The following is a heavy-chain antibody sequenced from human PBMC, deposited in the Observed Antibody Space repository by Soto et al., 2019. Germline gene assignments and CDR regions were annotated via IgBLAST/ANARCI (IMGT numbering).Heavy chain of an antibody. V-gene: IGHV1-69*01. J-gene: IGHJ6*01. CDR1: GGTFSSYA. D-gene: IGHD2-8*02. Sequence: QVQLVQSGAEVKKPGSSVKVSCKASGGTFSSYAISWVRQAPGQGLEWMGGIIPIFGTANYAQKFQGRVTISAGGSPGHAFLGLGRLGTEEPGVYLRAGAPNSGGWCGGCRLSRYLLGNGVRGPGAPGHVSS. CDR3: AGAPNSGGWCGGCRLSRYLLGNGV. CDR2: IIPIFGTA.